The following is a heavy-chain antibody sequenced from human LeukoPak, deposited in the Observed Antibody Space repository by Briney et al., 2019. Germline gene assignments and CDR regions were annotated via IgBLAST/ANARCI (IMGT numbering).Heavy chain of an antibody. D-gene: IGHD6-19*01. CDR3: ARDREQWRAILYAMDV. J-gene: IGHJ6*02. CDR1: GYTFTDYG. CDR2: ISAYNGHT. V-gene: IGHV1-18*01. Sequence: GASVTVSCKASGYTFTDYGISWVRQAPGQGLEWMGWISAYNGHTNYAQNLQGRVTMTTDTSTTTAYMEVRSLRSDDTAVYYCARDREQWRAILYAMDVWGQGTTVTVSS.